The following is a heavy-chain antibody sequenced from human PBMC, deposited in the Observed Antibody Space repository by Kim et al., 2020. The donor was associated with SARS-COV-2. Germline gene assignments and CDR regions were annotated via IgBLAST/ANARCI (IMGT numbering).Heavy chain of an antibody. V-gene: IGHV4-34*01. Sequence: SETLSLTCAVYGGSFSGYYWSWIRQPPGKGLEWIGEINHSGSTNYNPSLKSRVTISVDTSKNQFSLKLSSVTAADTAVYYCARDLLYYGSGKSGDYWGQGTLVTVSS. D-gene: IGHD3-10*01. J-gene: IGHJ4*02. CDR2: INHSGST. CDR3: ARDLLYYGSGKSGDY. CDR1: GGSFSGYY.